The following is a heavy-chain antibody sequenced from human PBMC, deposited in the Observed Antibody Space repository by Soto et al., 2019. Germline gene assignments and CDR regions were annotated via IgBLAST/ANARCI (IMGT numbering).Heavy chain of an antibody. CDR3: ARADYYDSSGFYYDC. V-gene: IGHV1-46*01. Sequence: QVQLVQSGAEVKKPGASVKVSCNASGYIFTNHYIHWARQAPGQGLEWMGIINPSGGSTNYLQKFHGRITMTSDTATGTVYMELSSLRSEDTAVYCCARADYYDSSGFYYDCWGQGSLVTVSS. J-gene: IGHJ4*02. CDR2: INPSGGST. CDR1: GYIFTNHY. D-gene: IGHD3-22*01.